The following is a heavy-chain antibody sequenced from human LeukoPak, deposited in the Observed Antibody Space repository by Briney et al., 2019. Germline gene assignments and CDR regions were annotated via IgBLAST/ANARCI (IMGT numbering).Heavy chain of an antibody. CDR3: ASLSQDYYDSSGYYYFDY. Sequence: PSETLSLTCAVYGGSFSGYYWSWIRQPPGKGLEWIGEINHSGSTNYNPSLKSRVTISVDTSKNQFSLKLSSVTAADTAVYYCASLSQDYYDSSGYYYFDYRGQGTLVTVSS. D-gene: IGHD3-22*01. V-gene: IGHV4-34*01. CDR2: INHSGST. CDR1: GGSFSGYY. J-gene: IGHJ4*02.